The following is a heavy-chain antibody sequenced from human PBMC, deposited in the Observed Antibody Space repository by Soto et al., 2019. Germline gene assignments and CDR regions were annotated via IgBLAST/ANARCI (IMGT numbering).Heavy chain of an antibody. D-gene: IGHD2-15*01. CDR3: ARDLRYCSGGSCYNWFDP. CDR1: GGSISSSNW. V-gene: IGHV4-4*02. CDR2: IYHSGST. Sequence: PSETLSLTCAVSGGSISSSNWWSWVRQPPGKGLEWIGEIYHSGSTNYNPSLKSRVTISVDKSKNQFSLKLSSVTAADTAVYYCARDLRYCSGGSCYNWFDPWGQGTLVTVS. J-gene: IGHJ5*02.